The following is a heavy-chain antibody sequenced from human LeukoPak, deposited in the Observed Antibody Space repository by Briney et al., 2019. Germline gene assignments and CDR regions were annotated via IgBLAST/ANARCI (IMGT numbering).Heavy chain of an antibody. Sequence: GGSLRLSCTASGFTFGDYAMSWFRQAPGKGLEWVGFFRSKAYGGTTEYAASVKGRFTISRDDSKSIAYLPMNSLKTEDTAVYYCTRDKDYDFWSGYYTYYYYYMDVWGKGTTVTVSS. V-gene: IGHV3-49*03. CDR3: TRDKDYDFWSGYYTYYYYYMDV. D-gene: IGHD3-3*01. CDR2: FRSKAYGGTT. J-gene: IGHJ6*03. CDR1: GFTFGDYA.